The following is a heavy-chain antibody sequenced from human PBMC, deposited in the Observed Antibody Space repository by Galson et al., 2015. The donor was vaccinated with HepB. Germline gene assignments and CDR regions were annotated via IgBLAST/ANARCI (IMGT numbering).Heavy chain of an antibody. CDR1: GFTVDAYE. Sequence: SLRLSCAVSGFTVDAYEMHWVRQAPGKGLEWVAVMSIDGRRQVYIDSMKGRFSISRDSSKNTLYLEVNSLRVDDTAVYYCARDMIPASPDYFDYWGRGTLVTVSS. D-gene: IGHD3-22*01. V-gene: IGHV3-30*04. J-gene: IGHJ4*02. CDR2: MSIDGRRQ. CDR3: ARDMIPASPDYFDY.